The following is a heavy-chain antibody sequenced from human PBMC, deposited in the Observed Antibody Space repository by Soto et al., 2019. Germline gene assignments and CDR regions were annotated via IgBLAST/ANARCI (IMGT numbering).Heavy chain of an antibody. CDR3: ARDSQNYDFWSGYGPLHYYGMDV. Sequence: PSETLSLTCTVSGGSISSYYWSWIRQPPGKGLEWIGYIYYSGSTNYNPSLKSRVTISVDTSKNQFSLKLRSVTAADTAVYYCARDSQNYDFWSGYGPLHYYGMDVWGQGTTVTVSS. D-gene: IGHD3-3*01. V-gene: IGHV4-59*01. CDR1: GGSISSYY. J-gene: IGHJ6*02. CDR2: IYYSGST.